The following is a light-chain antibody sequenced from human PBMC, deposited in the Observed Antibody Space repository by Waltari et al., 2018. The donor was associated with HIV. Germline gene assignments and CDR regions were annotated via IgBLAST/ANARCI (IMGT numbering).Light chain of an antibody. CDR1: SSNLGRNA. CDR2: YDD. J-gene: IGLJ1*01. V-gene: IGLV1-36*01. Sequence: QSVLTQPPSVSEVPRQRVTISCSGSSSNLGRNAVSWYQQFPGQAPKLLIYYDDLLPSGVSDRFSGSKSGTSASLTISGLQSEDEAAYFCATWDDSLNVYVFGTATKVTVL. CDR3: ATWDDSLNVYV.